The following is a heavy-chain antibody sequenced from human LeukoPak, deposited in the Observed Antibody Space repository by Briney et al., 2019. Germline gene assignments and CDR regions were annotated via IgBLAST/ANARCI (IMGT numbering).Heavy chain of an antibody. V-gene: IGHV2-5*01. CDR2: IYWNDDK. CDR1: GLSLSSSGVG. D-gene: IGHD2-8*01. Sequence: SGPTLVKPTQTLTLTCTFSGLSLSSSGVGVGWIRQPPGKALEWLALIYWNDDKGYSPSLKSRLTITKDTSKNQVVLTMTNMDPVDTATYYCGHDEAIYGVAPRYYWGQGTLVTVSS. J-gene: IGHJ4*02. CDR3: GHDEAIYGVAPRYY.